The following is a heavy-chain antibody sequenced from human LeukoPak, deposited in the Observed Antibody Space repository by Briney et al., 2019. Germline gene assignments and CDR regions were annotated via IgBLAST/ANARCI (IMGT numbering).Heavy chain of an antibody. V-gene: IGHV1-8*03. J-gene: IGHJ5*02. CDR2: MNPNSGNT. CDR1: GYTFTSYD. Sequence: GASVKVSCKASGYTFTSYDINWVRQATGQGLEWMGWMNPNSGNTGYAQKFQGRVTITRNTSISTAYMELSSLRSEDTAVYYCAREGFVRTYYYDSSGENWFDPWGQGTLVTVSS. D-gene: IGHD3-22*01. CDR3: AREGFVRTYYYDSSGENWFDP.